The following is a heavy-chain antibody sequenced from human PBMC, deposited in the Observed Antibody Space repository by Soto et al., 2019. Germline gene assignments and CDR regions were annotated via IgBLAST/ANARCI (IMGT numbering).Heavy chain of an antibody. Sequence: ASVKVTCKASGYTFTSYDINWVRQATGQGLEWMGWTNPNRVNTGYAQKFQGRVTMTRNTSISTAYMELSSLRSEDTAVYYCARADVLLWFGNPTSLDPWGQGTLVTVSS. CDR2: TNPNRVNT. CDR3: ARADVLLWFGNPTSLDP. V-gene: IGHV1-8*01. CDR1: GYTFTSYD. J-gene: IGHJ5*02. D-gene: IGHD3-10*01.